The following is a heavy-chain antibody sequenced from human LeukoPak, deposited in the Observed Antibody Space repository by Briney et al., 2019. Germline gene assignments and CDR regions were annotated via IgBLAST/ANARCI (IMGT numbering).Heavy chain of an antibody. Sequence: GGSPKPSGPAFGSNFNNFAMSWVRQPPGRGLEWLSAMTGPADTTYYAESVKGRFTISRDYSKSMVFLQMNSLRVEDTAIYYCAKGAEIDHWGQGTLVTVSS. V-gene: IGHV3-23*01. J-gene: IGHJ4*02. CDR1: GSNFNNFA. CDR2: MTGPADTT. CDR3: AKGAEIDH.